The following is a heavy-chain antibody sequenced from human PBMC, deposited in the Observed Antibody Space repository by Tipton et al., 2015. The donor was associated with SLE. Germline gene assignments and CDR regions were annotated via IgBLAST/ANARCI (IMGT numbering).Heavy chain of an antibody. CDR1: GYSISSGYY. Sequence: TLSLTCAVSGYSISSGYYWGWIRQPPGEGLEWIGSIYHSGSTYSNPSPKSRVTISVDTSKNQFSLKLSSATAADTTVYYCAREPEQSLFDYWGQGTLVTVSS. D-gene: IGHD6-19*01. V-gene: IGHV4-38-2*02. J-gene: IGHJ4*02. CDR2: IYHSGST. CDR3: AREPEQSLFDY.